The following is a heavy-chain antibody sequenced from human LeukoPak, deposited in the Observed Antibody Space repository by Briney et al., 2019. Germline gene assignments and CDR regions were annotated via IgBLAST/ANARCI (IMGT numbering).Heavy chain of an antibody. D-gene: IGHD6-19*01. CDR3: ARYHSYSSGYIDY. Sequence: SETLSLTCTVSGGSISSSSHYWGWIRQPPGKGLEWIGSIYYSGSTYNTATFKSGVPISVDTSKNHSSLKLSSVTAADTAVYYCARYHSYSSGYIDYWGQGPLVAVSS. CDR1: GGSISSSSHY. CDR2: IYYSGST. V-gene: IGHV4-39*01. J-gene: IGHJ4*02.